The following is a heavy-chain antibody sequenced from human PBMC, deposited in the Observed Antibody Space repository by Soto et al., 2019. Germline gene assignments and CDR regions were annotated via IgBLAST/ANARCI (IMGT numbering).Heavy chain of an antibody. D-gene: IGHD3-9*01. CDR2: IYPGDSDT. CDR1: GYSFTSYW. Sequence: PGESLKISCKGSGYSFTSYWIGWVRQMPGKGLEWMGIIYPGDSDTRYSPSFQGQVTISADKSISTAYLQWSSLKASDTAMYYCARSLLRYFDWPPHLLDYWGQGTLVTV. J-gene: IGHJ4*02. CDR3: ARSLLRYFDWPPHLLDY. V-gene: IGHV5-51*01.